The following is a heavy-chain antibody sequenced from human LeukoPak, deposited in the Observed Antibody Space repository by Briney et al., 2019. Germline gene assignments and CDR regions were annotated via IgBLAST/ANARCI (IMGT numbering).Heavy chain of an antibody. CDR1: GGSISSNSYY. D-gene: IGHD6-13*01. V-gene: IGHV4-39*01. CDR2: IYYSGST. CDR3: ARHGGRAAAGWGDNWFDP. Sequence: SETLSLTCTVSGGSISSNSYYWGWIRQPPGKGLEWIGSIYYSGSTYYNPSLKSRVTISVDTSKNQFSLKLSSVTAADTAVYYCARHGGRAAAGWGDNWFDPWGQGTLVTVSS. J-gene: IGHJ5*02.